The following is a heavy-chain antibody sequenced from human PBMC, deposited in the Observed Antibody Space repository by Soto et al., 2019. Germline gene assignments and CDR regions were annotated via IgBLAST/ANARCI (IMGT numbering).Heavy chain of an antibody. Sequence: SQTLSLTCALSGDSVSSNSAAWNWVRQSPSIGLEWLGRTYYRSKWYNDYAVSVKSRITINPDTSKNQFSLQLNSVTPEDTAVYYCARVNGYLGYNGMDAWGQGTTVTVSS. D-gene: IGHD3-16*01. CDR3: ARVNGYLGYNGMDA. J-gene: IGHJ6*02. CDR2: TYYRSKWYN. V-gene: IGHV6-1*01. CDR1: GDSVSSNSAA.